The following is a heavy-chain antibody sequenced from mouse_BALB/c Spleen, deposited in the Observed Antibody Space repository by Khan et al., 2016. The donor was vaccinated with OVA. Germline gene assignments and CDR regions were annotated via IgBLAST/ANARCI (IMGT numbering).Heavy chain of an antibody. V-gene: IGHV3-2*02. D-gene: IGHD3-3*01. Sequence: EVQLQESGPGLVKPSQSLSLTCTVTGYSITSDYAWNWIRQFPGNRLEWMGYITYSGRTSYTPSLKSRISITRDTSKNQFFLQLNSVTVDDTATNYCSGGRAYWGQGTLVPVSA. CDR2: ITYSGRT. CDR1: GYSITSDYA. J-gene: IGHJ3*01. CDR3: SGGRAY.